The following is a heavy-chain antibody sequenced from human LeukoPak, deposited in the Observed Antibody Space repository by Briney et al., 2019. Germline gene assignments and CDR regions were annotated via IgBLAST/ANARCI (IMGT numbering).Heavy chain of an antibody. J-gene: IGHJ4*02. D-gene: IGHD6-19*01. Sequence: GGSLRLSCAASGFTFHDYAIHWVRQAPGRGLEWVSLISGDADATYYADSVEGRFTVARDNTKNSIYLQMNSLRTEGTALYFCAKRGSAWYYFDSWARERWSLSLQ. CDR1: GFTFHDYA. V-gene: IGHV3-43*02. CDR3: AKRGSAWYYFDS. CDR2: ISGDADAT.